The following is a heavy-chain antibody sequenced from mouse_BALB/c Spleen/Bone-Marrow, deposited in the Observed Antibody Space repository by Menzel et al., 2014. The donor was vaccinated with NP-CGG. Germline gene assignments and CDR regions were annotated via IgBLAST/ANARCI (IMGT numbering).Heavy chain of an antibody. CDR3: ARSRTGTYFDY. D-gene: IGHD4-1*01. V-gene: IGHV1-7*01. CDR1: GYTFTSYW. Sequence: QVHVKQSGAELAKPGASVKMSCKASGYTFTSYWMHWVKPRPGQGLEWIGYINPSTGYTEYNQKFKDKATLTADKSSSTAYMQLSSLTSEDSAVYYCARSRTGTYFDYWGQGTTLTVSS. J-gene: IGHJ2*01. CDR2: INPSTGYT.